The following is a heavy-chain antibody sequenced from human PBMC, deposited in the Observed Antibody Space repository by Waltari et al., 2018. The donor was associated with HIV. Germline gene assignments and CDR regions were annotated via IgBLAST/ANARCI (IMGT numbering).Heavy chain of an antibody. D-gene: IGHD6-19*01. CDR1: GFTCSDYY. Sequence: QVQLVESGGGLVNPGGSLRLSCATSGFTCSDYYMTWNRQAPGKGLGWVSYIRSDTDTIYYADSVKGRFTISRDNAKNSLYLQMNRLSVEDTAVDYCARLKYSSGFFDYWCQGALVTVSS. CDR2: IRSDTDTI. CDR3: ARLKYSSGFFDY. J-gene: IGHJ4*02. V-gene: IGHV3-11*01.